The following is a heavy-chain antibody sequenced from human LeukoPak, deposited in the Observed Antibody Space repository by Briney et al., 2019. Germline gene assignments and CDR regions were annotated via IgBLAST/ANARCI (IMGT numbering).Heavy chain of an antibody. Sequence: GGSLRLSCAASGFTFSSYSMNWVRQAPGKGLEWVAVISYDGSNKYYADSVKGRFTISRVNSKNTLYLQMNSLRAEDTAVYYCARVSSVVVYAFDYWGQGTPVTVSS. CDR1: GFTFSSYS. V-gene: IGHV3-30*03. CDR2: ISYDGSNK. CDR3: ARVSSVVVYAFDY. J-gene: IGHJ4*02. D-gene: IGHD2-8*02.